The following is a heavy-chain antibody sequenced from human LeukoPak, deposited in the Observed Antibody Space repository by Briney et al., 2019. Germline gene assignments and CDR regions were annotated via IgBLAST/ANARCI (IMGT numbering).Heavy chain of an antibody. CDR1: GFTFSNFA. J-gene: IGHJ5*02. V-gene: IGHV3-23*03. CDR3: GKEGGA. D-gene: IGHD3-16*01. CDR2: IYGGGGIT. Sequence: PGGSLRLSCAASGFTFSNFAMHWVRQAPGKGLEWVSGIYGGGGITFYADSVKGRFTISRDNSKSMLYLQMNSLKVEDTATYYCGKEGGAWGQGTKVTVSS.